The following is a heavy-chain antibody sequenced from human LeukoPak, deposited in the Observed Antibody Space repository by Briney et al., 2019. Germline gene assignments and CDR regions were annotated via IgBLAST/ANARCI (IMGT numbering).Heavy chain of an antibody. CDR2: TIPIFGTA. D-gene: IGHD4-17*01. CDR1: GGAFSSYA. J-gene: IGHJ6*02. V-gene: IGHV1-69*13. Sequence: ASVKVYCKASGGAFSSYAISLVRHAPGQVPDCMGGTIPIFGTANYAQKFQGRVTITADESTSTAYMELSSLRSEDTAVYYCARSYGPSSYYGMDVWGQGTTVTVSS. CDR3: ARSYGPSSYYGMDV.